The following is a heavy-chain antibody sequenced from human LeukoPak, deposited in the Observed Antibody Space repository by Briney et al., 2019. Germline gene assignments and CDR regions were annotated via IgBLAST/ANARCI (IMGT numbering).Heavy chain of an antibody. D-gene: IGHD2-21*02. CDR2: IIPIFGTA. V-gene: IGHV1-69*13. Sequence: GASVKVSCKASGGTFSSYAISWVRQAPGQGLEWMGGIIPIFGTANYAQKFQGRVTITADESTSTAYMELSSLRSDDTAVYYCAREQEGGSLTALEFWGQGTLVSVSS. CDR1: GGTFSSYA. J-gene: IGHJ4*02. CDR3: AREQEGGSLTALEF.